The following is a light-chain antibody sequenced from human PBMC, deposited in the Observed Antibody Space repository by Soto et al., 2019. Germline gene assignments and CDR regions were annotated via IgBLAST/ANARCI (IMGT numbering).Light chain of an antibody. V-gene: IGLV2-14*01. J-gene: IGLJ1*01. CDR2: EVS. CDR3: SSYTSSSTPYV. CDR1: SSDVGGYNY. Sequence: SALTQPASVSGSPGQSITISCTGTSSDVGGYNYVSWYQQHPGKAPKLMIYEVSNRHSGVSNRFSGSKSGNTASLTISGLQAEDEADYYCSSYTSSSTPYVFGTGTKLTVL.